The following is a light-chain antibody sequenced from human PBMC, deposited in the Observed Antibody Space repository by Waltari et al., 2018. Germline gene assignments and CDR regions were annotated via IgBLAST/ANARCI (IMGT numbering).Light chain of an antibody. Sequence: QSALTQPASVSGSPGQSVTIFCAGTSNDVGGYNSVSWYQEYPGQAPRVIIYDVSDRQSGVSDRFSGSKSGNTASLTISGLQAEDEADYYCSSQSSNDVVLFGGGTKLTVL. CDR1: SNDVGGYNS. CDR3: SSQSSNDVVL. CDR2: DVS. V-gene: IGLV2-14*01. J-gene: IGLJ2*01.